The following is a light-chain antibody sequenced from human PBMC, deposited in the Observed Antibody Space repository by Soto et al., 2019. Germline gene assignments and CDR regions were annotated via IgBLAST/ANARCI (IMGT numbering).Light chain of an antibody. V-gene: IGKV3-20*01. J-gene: IGKJ3*01. Sequence: VWTQCTCKEILCAGDRDSVYFGGSQSISVTYLAWYQQKPGQAPRLLIYTTSIRATGIPDRFSGTASGTDFALTISSLETAASAVYYSQHHGRPPLTFALGTKVDI. CDR2: TTS. CDR3: QHHGRPPLT. CDR1: QSISVTY.